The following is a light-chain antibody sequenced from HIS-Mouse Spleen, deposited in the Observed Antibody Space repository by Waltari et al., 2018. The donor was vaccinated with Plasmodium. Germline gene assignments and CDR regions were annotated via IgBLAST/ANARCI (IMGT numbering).Light chain of an antibody. J-gene: IGKJ4*01. CDR1: QSISSY. CDR3: QQSYSTPPT. V-gene: IGKV1-39*01. Sequence: DIQMTQSPSSLSASVGDRVPITCRASQSISSYLNWYQQKPGKAPKLLIYAASSVQSGVPSRFSGSGSGTDFTLTISSLQPEDFATYYCQQSYSTPPTFGGGTKVEIK. CDR2: AAS.